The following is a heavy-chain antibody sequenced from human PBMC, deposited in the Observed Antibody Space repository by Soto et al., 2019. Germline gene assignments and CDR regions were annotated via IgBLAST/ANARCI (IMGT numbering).Heavy chain of an antibody. D-gene: IGHD5-12*01. CDR1: GFTFSTAW. CDR2: VKSKIDGGTI. V-gene: IGHV3-15*01. Sequence: EVQLVESGGGLVKPGGSLRVSCAVSGFTFSTAWMNWVRQAPGKGLEWVGRVKSKIDGGTIDFATTVQGRITISRDDSKNMLSLQMNSLKTEDTAVYYCHTVRMATTESPFDYWGQGTLVTVSS. J-gene: IGHJ4*02. CDR3: HTVRMATTESPFDY.